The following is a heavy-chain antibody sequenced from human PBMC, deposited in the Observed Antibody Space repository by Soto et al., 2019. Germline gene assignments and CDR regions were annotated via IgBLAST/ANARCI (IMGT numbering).Heavy chain of an antibody. Sequence: GGSLRLSCTVSGFAFNNYGINWVRQAPGKGLEWVSTISKSDYTYYSDSVKGRFTISRDNAKNSVSLQMNTLRVEDTAVYYCAREDSIIIPAVSDFWGQGTLVTVSS. CDR2: ISKSDYT. J-gene: IGHJ4*02. CDR3: AREDSIIIPAVSDF. D-gene: IGHD2-2*01. V-gene: IGHV3-21*01. CDR1: GFAFNNYG.